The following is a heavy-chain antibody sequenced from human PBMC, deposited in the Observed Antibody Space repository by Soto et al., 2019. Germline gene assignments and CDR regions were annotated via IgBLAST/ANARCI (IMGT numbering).Heavy chain of an antibody. D-gene: IGHD3-9*01. Sequence: QLQLQESGPGLVKPSATLSLTCSVSGASISSKSYYWAWIRQPPGKGLEWIGNIFYAGDTYYTPSLESRLTISVDYSQSQFSLRLSSVTAADTALYYCARLDLAYYGLDVWGQGATVLVSS. V-gene: IGHV4-39*01. CDR2: IFYAGDT. CDR1: GASISSKSYY. J-gene: IGHJ6*02. CDR3: ARLDLAYYGLDV.